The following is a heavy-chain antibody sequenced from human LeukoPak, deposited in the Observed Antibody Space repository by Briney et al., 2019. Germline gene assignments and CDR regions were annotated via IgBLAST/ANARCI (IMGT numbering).Heavy chain of an antibody. V-gene: IGHV3-74*01. CDR1: GLAFSAYK. J-gene: IGHJ4*02. CDR2: ISTDGYTT. Sequence: GGSMRLSCAASGLAFSAYKMHWVRHAPRKGLVWVSRISTDGYTTDYADFVQGRFTASRDNTKNTWSLEMNSLRAEDTAVYYCVVGGSPGCWGQGTLVTVSS. CDR3: VVGGSPGC. D-gene: IGHD2-15*01.